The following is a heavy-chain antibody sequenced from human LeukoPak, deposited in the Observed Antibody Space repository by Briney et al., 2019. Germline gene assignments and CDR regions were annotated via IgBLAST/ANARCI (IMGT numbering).Heavy chain of an antibody. D-gene: IGHD3-3*01. J-gene: IGHJ6*02. CDR3: ARFLGRITISGVVPYGMDV. CDR2: ISGSGAST. V-gene: IGHV3-23*01. CDR1: GFTFSNYA. Sequence: PGGSLRLSCAASGFTFSNYAMSWVRQAPGKGLEWVSLISGSGASTYYPDSVKGRFTISRHSSKNTLYLQMNSLRGEDTAVYYCARFLGRITISGVVPYGMDVWGQGTTVTVSS.